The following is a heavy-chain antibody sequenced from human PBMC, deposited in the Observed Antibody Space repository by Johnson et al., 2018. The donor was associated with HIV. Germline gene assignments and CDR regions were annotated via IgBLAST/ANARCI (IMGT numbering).Heavy chain of an antibody. J-gene: IGHJ3*02. D-gene: IGHD3-22*01. Sequence: QVQLVESGGGVVQPGRSLRLSCAASGFTFSSYGMHWVRQAPGKGLEWVAVIWYDGSNKYYADSVKGRFTISRDNSKNTLYLQMNSLRAEDTAVYYCTTDLPAPYYYDSSGPPGAFDIWGQGTMVTVSS. CDR1: GFTFSSYG. V-gene: IGHV3-33*01. CDR2: IWYDGSNK. CDR3: TTDLPAPYYYDSSGPPGAFDI.